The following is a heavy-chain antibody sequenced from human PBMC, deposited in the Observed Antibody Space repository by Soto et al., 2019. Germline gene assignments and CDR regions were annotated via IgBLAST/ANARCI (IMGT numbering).Heavy chain of an antibody. Sequence: QVQLQESGPGLVKPSETLSLTCAVSGGFVSSGSYYWTWIRQPPGKGLEWIGYIYYSGSSNYNPSRKRRVTISEDAAKHQFSLKLTSVTAADTAVYYCARTDRYDFSVDVWGQGTTVTVSS. D-gene: IGHD4-4*01. CDR1: GGFVSSGSYY. CDR3: ARTDRYDFSVDV. J-gene: IGHJ6*02. V-gene: IGHV4-61*01. CDR2: IYYSGSS.